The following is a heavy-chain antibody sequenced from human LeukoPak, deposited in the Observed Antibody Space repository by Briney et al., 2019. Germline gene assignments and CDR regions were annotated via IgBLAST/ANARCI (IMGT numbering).Heavy chain of an antibody. D-gene: IGHD3-10*01. CDR3: AKYGSGSYYFKYYFDY. CDR2: IYSGGST. J-gene: IGHJ4*02. V-gene: IGHV3-53*01. CDR1: GFTVSSNY. Sequence: GGSLRLSCAASGFTVSSNYMSWVRQAPGKGLEWVSVIYSGGSTYYADSVKGRFTISRDNSKNTLYLQMNSLRAEDTAVYYCAKYGSGSYYFKYYFDYWGQGTLVTVSS.